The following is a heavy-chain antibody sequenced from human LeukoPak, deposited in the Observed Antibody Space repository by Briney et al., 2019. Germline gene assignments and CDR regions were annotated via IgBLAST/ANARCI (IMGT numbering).Heavy chain of an antibody. Sequence: ASVKVSCKASGYTFTSYDINWVRQATGQGLEWVGWMNPNSGNTGYAQKFQGRVTITRNTSISTAYMELSSLRSEDTAVYYCARAPPRTIGYCSSTSCYTKPYYMDVWGKGTTVTVSS. J-gene: IGHJ6*03. CDR1: GYTFTSYD. V-gene: IGHV1-8*03. CDR3: ARAPPRTIGYCSSTSCYTKPYYMDV. CDR2: MNPNSGNT. D-gene: IGHD2-2*02.